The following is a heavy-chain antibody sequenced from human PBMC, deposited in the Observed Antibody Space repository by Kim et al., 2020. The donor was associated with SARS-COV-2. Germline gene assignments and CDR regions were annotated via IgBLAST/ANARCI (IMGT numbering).Heavy chain of an antibody. D-gene: IGHD3-10*01. CDR3: ARAPLWFGEPMGFDP. CDR2: INPGNGNT. CDR1: GYTFTSYA. Sequence: ASVKVSCKASGYTFTSYAMHWVRQAPGQRLEWMGWINPGNGNTKYSQKFQGRVTITRDTSASTAYMELSSLRSEDTAVYYCARAPLWFGEPMGFDPWGQGTLVTVSS. J-gene: IGHJ5*02. V-gene: IGHV1-3*01.